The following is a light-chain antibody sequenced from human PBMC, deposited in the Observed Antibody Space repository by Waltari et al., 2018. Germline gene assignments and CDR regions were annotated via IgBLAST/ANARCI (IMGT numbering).Light chain of an antibody. CDR3: SSYAGSNIV. CDR1: SSDVGGYNY. Sequence: QSALTQPPSASGSPGQSVPIPCTGTSSDVGGYNYVSWYQQHPGKAPKVMIYEVSKRPSGVPDRFSGSKSGNTASLTVSGLQTEDEADYYCSSYAGSNIVFGTGTKVTVL. CDR2: EVS. J-gene: IGLJ1*01. V-gene: IGLV2-8*01.